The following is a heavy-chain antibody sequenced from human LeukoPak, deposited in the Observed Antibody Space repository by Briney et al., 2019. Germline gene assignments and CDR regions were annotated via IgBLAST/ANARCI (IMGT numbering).Heavy chain of an antibody. Sequence: GGSLRLSCAASGFTFSGYWMHWVRQVPGKGLVWVSRINDGGSYTTYADSVEGRFTIFRDNAKNTLYLQMSSLRAEDTAVYYCARPSSGYSIDYWGQGSLVIVSP. CDR2: INDGGSYT. V-gene: IGHV3-74*03. CDR1: GFTFSGYW. CDR3: ARPSSGYSIDY. D-gene: IGHD3-22*01. J-gene: IGHJ4*02.